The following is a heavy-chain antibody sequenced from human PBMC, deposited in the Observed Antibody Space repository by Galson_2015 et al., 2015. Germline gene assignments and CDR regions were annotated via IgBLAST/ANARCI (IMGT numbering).Heavy chain of an antibody. J-gene: IGHJ4*02. D-gene: IGHD5-24*01. V-gene: IGHV5-51*01. CDR2: IYPDDSDT. CDR3: ARPLEMATMRSFAY. CDR1: GYSFTTYW. Sequence: QSGAEVKKPGGSLKISCKGSGYSFTTYWIGWVRQMPGKGLEWMGIIYPDDSDTTYSPSFQGQVTISADKSISTAYLQWSSLKASDTAMYYCARPLEMATMRSFAYWGQGTLVTVSS.